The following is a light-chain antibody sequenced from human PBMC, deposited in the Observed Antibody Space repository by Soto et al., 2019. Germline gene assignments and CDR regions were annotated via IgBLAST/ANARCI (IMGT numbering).Light chain of an antibody. CDR2: EDN. J-gene: IGLJ2*01. CDR1: SSNIGHNY. Sequence: QSVLTQPPSVSAAPGQKVTISCSGSSSNIGHNYVSWYQQLPGTAPKLFIYEDNQRPSGIPDRFSGSKSGTSATLGITGLQTGDEADYYCGTWDSGLSAVVFGGGTKVTVL. V-gene: IGLV1-51*02. CDR3: GTWDSGLSAVV.